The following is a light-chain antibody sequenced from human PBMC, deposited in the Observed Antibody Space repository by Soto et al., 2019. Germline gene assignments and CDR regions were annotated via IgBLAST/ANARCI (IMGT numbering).Light chain of an antibody. CDR1: QSVSSSY. J-gene: IGKJ4*01. CDR3: QQRSMWPPT. CDR2: GAS. V-gene: IGKV3D-20*02. Sequence: EIVLTQSPGTLSLSPGERATLSCRASQSVSSSYLAWYQQKPGQAPRLLIYGASSRATGIPDRFSGSGSGTDFTLTISSLEPEDSAVYYCQQRSMWPPTFGGGTKVEIK.